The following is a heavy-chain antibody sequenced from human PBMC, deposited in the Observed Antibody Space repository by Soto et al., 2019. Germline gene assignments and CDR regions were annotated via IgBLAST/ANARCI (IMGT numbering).Heavy chain of an antibody. CDR1: GFTFGDYA. V-gene: IGHV3-49*03. D-gene: IGHD2-21*02. Sequence: GSLRLSCTASGFTFGDYAMSWFRQAPVKGLEWVGFIRSKAYGGTTEYAASVKGRFTISRDDSKSIAYLQMNSLKTEDTAVYYCTRRINRVVTYYYYYYGMDVWGQGTTVTVSS. J-gene: IGHJ6*02. CDR2: IRSKAYGGTT. CDR3: TRRINRVVTYYYYYYGMDV.